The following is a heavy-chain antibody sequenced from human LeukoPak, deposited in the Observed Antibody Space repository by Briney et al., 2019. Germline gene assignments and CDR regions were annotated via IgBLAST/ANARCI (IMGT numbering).Heavy chain of an antibody. CDR2: INHSGST. CDR3: AIIWFGEYPSDY. J-gene: IGHJ4*02. Sequence: SETLSLTCAVYGGSFSGYYRSWIRQPPGKGLEWIGEINHSGSTNYNPSLKSRVTISVDTSKNQFSLKLSSVTAADTAVYYCAIIWFGEYPSDYWGQGTLVTVSS. V-gene: IGHV4-34*01. D-gene: IGHD3-10*01. CDR1: GGSFSGYY.